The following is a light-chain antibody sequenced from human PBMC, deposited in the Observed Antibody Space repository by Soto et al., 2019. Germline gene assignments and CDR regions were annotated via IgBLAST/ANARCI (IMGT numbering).Light chain of an antibody. CDR1: QSVGGN. Sequence: EMVMTQSPATLSVSPGERATLSCRASQSVGGNFAWYQQKPGQAPRLLIYGTSARATGIPVRFSGSGSGTEFTLTISSLQSEDFAVYYCQQYNKWPWTVGQGTKVDIK. V-gene: IGKV3-15*01. J-gene: IGKJ1*01. CDR2: GTS. CDR3: QQYNKWPWT.